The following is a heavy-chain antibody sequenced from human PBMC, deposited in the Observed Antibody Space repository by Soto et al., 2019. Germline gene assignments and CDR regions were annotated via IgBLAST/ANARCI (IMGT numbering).Heavy chain of an antibody. CDR3: ARDPVGVGATDDFDY. V-gene: IGHV3-21*01. CDR1: GFTFSYYN. Sequence: EVQLVESGGGLVKPGGSLRLSCAASGFTFSYYNMNWVRQAPGKGLEWVSSISSTSTYISYADSVRGRFSVSRDNAEDSLYLQMDSLRADDTAVYFCARDPVGVGATDDFDYWGQGTLVAVSS. D-gene: IGHD3-3*01. CDR2: ISSTSTYI. J-gene: IGHJ4*02.